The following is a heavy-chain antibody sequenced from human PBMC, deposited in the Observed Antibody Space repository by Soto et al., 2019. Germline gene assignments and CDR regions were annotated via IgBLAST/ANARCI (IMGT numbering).Heavy chain of an antibody. CDR1: GFTFSSYG. J-gene: IGHJ1*01. D-gene: IGHD2-15*01. CDR3: AKGVVVAATSFQH. V-gene: IGHV3-30*18. CDR2: ISYDGSNK. Sequence: QVQLVESGGGVVQPGRSLRLSCAASGFTFSSYGMHWVRQAPGKGLEWVAVISYDGSNKYYADSVKGRFTISRDNSKNTLYRQMNSLRAEDTAVYYCAKGVVVAATSFQHWGQGTLVTVSS.